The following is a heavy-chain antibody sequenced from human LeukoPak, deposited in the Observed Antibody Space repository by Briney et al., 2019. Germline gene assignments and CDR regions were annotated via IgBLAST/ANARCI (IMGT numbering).Heavy chain of an antibody. CDR3: TTDRITIFGVVVPFDY. V-gene: IGHV3-15*01. D-gene: IGHD3-3*01. Sequence: KPGGSLTLSCAASGFILSNAWMNWVRQAPGKGLEWVGHIKSNSEGGSTDYSAPVKGRFSISRDESKTTLYLQMNSLKTEDTAVYYCTTDRITIFGVVVPFDYWGQGILVTVSS. CDR2: IKSNSEGGST. J-gene: IGHJ4*02. CDR1: GFILSNAW.